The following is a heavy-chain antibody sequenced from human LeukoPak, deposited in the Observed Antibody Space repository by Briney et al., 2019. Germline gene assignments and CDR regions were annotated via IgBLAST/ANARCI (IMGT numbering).Heavy chain of an antibody. CDR2: INHSGST. Sequence: PSETLSLTCAVYGGSFSGYYWSWIRQPPGKGLEWIGEINHSGSTNYNPSLKSRVTISVDTSKNQFSLKLSSVTAADTAVYYCARKDTYYYDSSGYYDYWGQGTLVTVSP. CDR1: GGSFSGYY. D-gene: IGHD3-22*01. V-gene: IGHV4-34*01. CDR3: ARKDTYYYDSSGYYDY. J-gene: IGHJ4*02.